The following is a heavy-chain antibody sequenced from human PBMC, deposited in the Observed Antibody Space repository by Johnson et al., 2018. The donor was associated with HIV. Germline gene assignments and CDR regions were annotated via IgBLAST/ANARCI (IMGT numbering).Heavy chain of an antibody. D-gene: IGHD2-15*01. J-gene: IGHJ3*02. CDR2: INWNGGNP. V-gene: IGHV3-20*04. CDR1: GFTFNDYA. CDR3: ARWGGYCSGGGCDGGEVFAFDI. Sequence: VQLVESGGGVVRPGGSLRLSCAASGFTFNDYAMSWVRQVPGKGLEWVSSINWNGGNPHYADSVKGRLTISRDNAKKSLYLAVNSLRAEVTALYYCARWGGYCSGGGCDGGEVFAFDIWGQGTMVTVSS.